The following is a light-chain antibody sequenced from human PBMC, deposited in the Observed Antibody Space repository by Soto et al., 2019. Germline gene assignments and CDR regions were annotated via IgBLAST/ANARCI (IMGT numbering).Light chain of an antibody. V-gene: IGLV2-11*01. CDR1: SSDVGGYNY. CDR3: CSYAGSYTYV. CDR2: DVS. Sequence: QSALTLPRSVSGSPGQSVTISCTGTSSDVGGYNYVSWYQQHPGKAPKLMIYDVSKRPSGVPDRFSGSKSGNTASLTISGLQADDEADYYCCSYAGSYTYVFGTGTKLTVL. J-gene: IGLJ1*01.